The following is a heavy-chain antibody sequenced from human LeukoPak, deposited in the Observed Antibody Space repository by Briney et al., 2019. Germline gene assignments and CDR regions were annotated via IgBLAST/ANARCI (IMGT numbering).Heavy chain of an antibody. CDR1: GFTFSSYE. Sequence: GGSLRLSCAASGFTFSSYEMNWVRQAPGKGLEWVAVIWYDGSNKYYADSVKGRFTISRDNSKNTLYLQMNSLRAEDTAVYYCARETLTYFYDSGSRHWGQGTLVTVSS. V-gene: IGHV3-33*08. D-gene: IGHD3-10*01. CDR2: IWYDGSNK. CDR3: ARETLTYFYDSGSRH. J-gene: IGHJ4*02.